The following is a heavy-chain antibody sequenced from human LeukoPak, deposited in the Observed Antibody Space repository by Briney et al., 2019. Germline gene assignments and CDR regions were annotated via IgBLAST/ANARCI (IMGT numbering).Heavy chain of an antibody. Sequence: SETLSLTCTVSGGSISSHYWSWIRQPPGKGLEWIGYIYYSGGTNYNPSLKSRVTISVDTSKNQFSLKLSSVTAADTAVYYCARSASEWLLLNYWGQGTLVTVSS. CDR1: GGSISSHY. CDR2: IYYSGGT. V-gene: IGHV4-59*11. CDR3: ARSASEWLLLNY. D-gene: IGHD3-3*01. J-gene: IGHJ4*02.